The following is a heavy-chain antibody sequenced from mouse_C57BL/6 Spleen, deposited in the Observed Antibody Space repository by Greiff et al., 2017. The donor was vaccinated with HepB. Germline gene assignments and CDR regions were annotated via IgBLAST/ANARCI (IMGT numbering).Heavy chain of an antibody. V-gene: IGHV1-39*01. CDR2: INPNYGTT. CDR1: GYSFTDYN. Sequence: EVKLQESGPELVKPGASVKISCKASGYSFTDYNMNWVKQSNGKSLEWIGVINPNYGTTSYNQKFKGKVTLTVDQSSSTAYMQLNSLTSEDSAVYYCARTYYGSRRWFAYWGQGTLVTVSA. D-gene: IGHD1-1*01. J-gene: IGHJ3*01. CDR3: ARTYYGSRRWFAY.